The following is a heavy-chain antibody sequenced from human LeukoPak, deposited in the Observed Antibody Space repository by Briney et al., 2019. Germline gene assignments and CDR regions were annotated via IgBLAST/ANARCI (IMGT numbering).Heavy chain of an antibody. CDR3: ARGHYYYDSSGYYYGAFDI. V-gene: IGHV4-59*12. Sequence: SETLSLTCTVSGGSISSYYWSWIRQPPGKGLEWIGYIYHSGSTYYNPSLKSRVTISVDRSKNQFSLKLGSVTAADTAVYYCARGHYYYDSSGYYYGAFDIWGQGTMVTVSS. D-gene: IGHD3-22*01. CDR2: IYHSGST. J-gene: IGHJ3*02. CDR1: GGSISSYY.